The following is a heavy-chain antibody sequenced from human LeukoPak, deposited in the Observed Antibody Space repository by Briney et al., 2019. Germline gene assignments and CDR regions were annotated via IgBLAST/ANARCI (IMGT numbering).Heavy chain of an antibody. V-gene: IGHV4-4*07. J-gene: IGHJ4*02. D-gene: IGHD6-13*01. CDR2: IYTSGST. CDR1: GGSISSYY. Sequence: SETLSLTCTVSGGSISSYYWSLVRQPAGKGLEWIGRIYTSGSTNYNPSLKSRVTMSVDTSKNQFSLKLSSVTAADTAVYYCASAELSIAAAPPKYWGQGTLVTVSS. CDR3: ASAELSIAAAPPKY.